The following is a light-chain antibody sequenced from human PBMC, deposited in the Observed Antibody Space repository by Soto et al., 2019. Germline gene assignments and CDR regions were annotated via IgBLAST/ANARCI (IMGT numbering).Light chain of an antibody. Sequence: QSALTQPPSASGSPGQSVTISCTGTSSDVGGYNYVSWYQQHPGKAPKLMIYEVSKRPSGVPDRFSGSKSGNTASLTVSGLQAEDEADYYCSSYAGSKGNVFGTGTQLTVL. CDR1: SSDVGGYNY. V-gene: IGLV2-8*01. CDR2: EVS. J-gene: IGLJ1*01. CDR3: SSYAGSKGNV.